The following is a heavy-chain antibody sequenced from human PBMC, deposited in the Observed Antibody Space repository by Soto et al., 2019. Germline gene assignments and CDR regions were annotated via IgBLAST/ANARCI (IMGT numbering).Heavy chain of an antibody. D-gene: IGHD2-21*02. V-gene: IGHV4-39*01. CDR3: ARHPSDFWFDP. J-gene: IGHJ5*02. CDR2: IYYSGST. Sequence: ETLSLTWTVSGGSISSSSCFWGWIRQPPGKGLEWIGSIYYSGSTYYNPSLKSRVTVSVDTSKNQFSLKLSSVTAADTAVYYCARHPSDFWFDPWGQGTLVTVSS. CDR1: GGSISSSSCF.